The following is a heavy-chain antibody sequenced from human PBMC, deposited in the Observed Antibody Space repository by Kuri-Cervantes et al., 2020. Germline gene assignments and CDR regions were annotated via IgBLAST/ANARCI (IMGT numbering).Heavy chain of an antibody. Sequence: GESLKISCAVSGFTFSSYGMHWVRQAPGKGLEWVAVISYDGSNKYYADSVKGRFTISRDNSKNTLYLQMNSLRAEDTAVYYCAKDLTQYGGNSDNWGQGTLVTVSS. CDR2: ISYDGSNK. J-gene: IGHJ4*02. D-gene: IGHD4-23*01. CDR1: GFTFSSYG. CDR3: AKDLTQYGGNSDN. V-gene: IGHV3-30*18.